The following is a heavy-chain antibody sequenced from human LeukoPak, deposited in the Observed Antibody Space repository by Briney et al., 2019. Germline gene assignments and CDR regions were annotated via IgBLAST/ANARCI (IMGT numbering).Heavy chain of an antibody. CDR1: GFTFSTYG. Sequence: GGSLRLSWAASGFTFSTYGMHWVRQAPGKGLDWVAVISSEGINKYYADSVKGRFTISRDNSKNTLSLQMSTLKAEDTATYYCVKDLFLFGRGYDFAGIFDYWGQGTLVTVSS. CDR3: VKDLFLFGRGYDFAGIFDY. V-gene: IGHV3-30*18. J-gene: IGHJ4*02. CDR2: ISSEGINK. D-gene: IGHD5-12*01.